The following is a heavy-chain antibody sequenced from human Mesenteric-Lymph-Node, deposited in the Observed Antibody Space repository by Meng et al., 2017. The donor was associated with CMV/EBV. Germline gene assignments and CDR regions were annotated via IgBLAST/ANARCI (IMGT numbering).Heavy chain of an antibody. CDR3: TRARGRIAAAEDYFDY. D-gene: IGHD6-13*01. V-gene: IGHV3-74*01. CDR1: RFTFNNYW. Sequence: GGSLRLSCAASRFTFNNYWMHWVRQAPGKGLVWVSRINSDGSSTNYADSVKGRFTISRDNAKNTLYLEMNSLRAEDTAVYYCTRARGRIAAAEDYFDYWGQGTPVTVSS. CDR2: INSDGSST. J-gene: IGHJ4*02.